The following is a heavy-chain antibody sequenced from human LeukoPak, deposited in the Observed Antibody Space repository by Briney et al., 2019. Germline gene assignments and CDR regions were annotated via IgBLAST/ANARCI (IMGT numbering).Heavy chain of an antibody. D-gene: IGHD6-13*01. CDR1: GGTFSSYA. J-gene: IGHJ4*02. CDR2: IIPILGIA. Sequence: SVKVSCKASGGTFSSYAISWVRQAPGQGLEWMGRIIPILGIANYAQKFQGRVTITADKSTSTAYMELSSLRAEDTAVYYCARDDLGQLGYWGREPWSPSPQ. V-gene: IGHV1-69*04. CDR3: ARDDLGQLGY.